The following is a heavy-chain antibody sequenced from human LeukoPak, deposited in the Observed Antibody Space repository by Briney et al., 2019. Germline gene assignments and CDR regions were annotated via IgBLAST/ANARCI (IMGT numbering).Heavy chain of an antibody. D-gene: IGHD6-19*01. V-gene: IGHV3-11*01. CDR1: GFTFSDYY. Sequence: GGSLRLSCAASGFTFSDYYMSWIRQAPGKGLEWVSYISSSGSTIYYADSVKGRFTISRDNAKNSLYLQMNSLRAEDTALYYCARGAYSSGWYSVDAFDIWGQGTMVTVSS. CDR3: ARGAYSSGWYSVDAFDI. J-gene: IGHJ3*02. CDR2: ISSSGSTI.